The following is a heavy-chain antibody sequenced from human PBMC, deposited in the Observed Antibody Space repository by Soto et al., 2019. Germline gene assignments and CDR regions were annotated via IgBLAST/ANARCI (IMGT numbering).Heavy chain of an antibody. CDR3: ARDYYGDGDYYYYGMDV. CDR1: GGSISSGGYY. Sequence: SETLSLTCTVSGGSISSGGYYWSWIRQPPGKGMEWIGYIYYSGSTYYNPSLKSRVTISVDTSKNQFSLKLSSVTAADTAVYYCARDYYGDGDYYYYGMDVWGQGTTVTVS. V-gene: IGHV4-30-4*01. CDR2: IYYSGST. J-gene: IGHJ6*02. D-gene: IGHD4-17*01.